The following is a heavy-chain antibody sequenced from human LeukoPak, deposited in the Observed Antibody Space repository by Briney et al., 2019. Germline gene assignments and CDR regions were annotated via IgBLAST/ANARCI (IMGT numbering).Heavy chain of an antibody. CDR3: AVYFYDNSDYFDS. J-gene: IGHJ4*02. Sequence: SQTLSLTCTVSGGSIGSYYCSWIRQSPGKGLERIGYIHYSGSNNYNPSLQSRVTISVDMSKNQFSLNLSSVTAADTAVNYCAVYFYDNSDYFDSWGQGTLVTVSS. D-gene: IGHD3-22*01. CDR2: IHYSGSN. CDR1: GGSIGSYY. V-gene: IGHV4-59*08.